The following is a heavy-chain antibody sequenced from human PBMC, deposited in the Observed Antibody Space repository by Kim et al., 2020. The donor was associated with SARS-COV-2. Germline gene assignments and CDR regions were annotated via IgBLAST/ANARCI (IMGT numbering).Heavy chain of an antibody. Sequence: SETLSLTCAVYGGSLSNYYWSWIRQPPGKGLEWIGEINHRGSTNYNSSLNSRVTISLDTSKNQFYLILRSVTAADTAVYYCARGLIGFGVSSYDYGLYLWGLGTTDTVSS. J-gene: IGHJ6*02. CDR1: GGSLSNYY. CDR2: INHRGST. D-gene: IGHD3-3*01. CDR3: ARGLIGFGVSSYDYGLYL. V-gene: IGHV4-34*01.